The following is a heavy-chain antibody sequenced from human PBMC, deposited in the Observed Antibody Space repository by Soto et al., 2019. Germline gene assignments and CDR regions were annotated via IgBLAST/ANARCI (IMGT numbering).Heavy chain of an antibody. CDR1: GYTFTSYD. D-gene: IGHD5-18*01. CDR3: ARGGYSYGSLYYYYGMDV. J-gene: IGHJ6*02. Sequence: VASVKVSCKASGYTFTSYDINWVRQATGQGLEWMGWMNPNSGNTGYAQKFQGRVTMTRNTSISTAYMELSSLRSEDTAVYYCARGGYSYGSLYYYYGMDVWGQGTTVTVSS. V-gene: IGHV1-8*01. CDR2: MNPNSGNT.